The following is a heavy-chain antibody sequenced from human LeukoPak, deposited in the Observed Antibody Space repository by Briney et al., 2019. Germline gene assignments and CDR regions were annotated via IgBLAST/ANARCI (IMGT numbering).Heavy chain of an antibody. V-gene: IGHV6-1*01. D-gene: IGHD4-17*01. CDR3: ARRLTTYACLDP. Sequence: SQTLSLTCAISGDSVSSNSVTWNWSRQSPSRGLEWLGRTYYRSTWYNDYAVSVRGRLPVNPDTSKNQFSPPLNSVTPEDTAVYYCARRLTTYACLDPWGQGILVTVSS. CDR2: TYYRSTWYN. J-gene: IGHJ5*02. CDR1: GDSVSSNSVT.